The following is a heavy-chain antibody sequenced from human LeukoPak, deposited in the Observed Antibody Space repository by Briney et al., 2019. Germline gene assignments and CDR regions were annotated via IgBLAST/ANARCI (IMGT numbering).Heavy chain of an antibody. CDR1: GFTFSSYA. Sequence: PGGSLRLSCAASGFTFSSYAMHWVRQAPGKGLEWVAVISYDGSSKYYADSVKGRFTISRDNSKNTLYLQMNSLRAEDTAVYYCARERGGGFDYWGQGTLVTVSS. V-gene: IGHV3-30*04. CDR2: ISYDGSSK. D-gene: IGHD2-15*01. CDR3: ARERGGGFDY. J-gene: IGHJ4*02.